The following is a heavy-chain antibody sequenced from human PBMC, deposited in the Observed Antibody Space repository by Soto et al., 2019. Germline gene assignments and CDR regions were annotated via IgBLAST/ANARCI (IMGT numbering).Heavy chain of an antibody. J-gene: IGHJ3*02. Sequence: WASVKVSCKASGYTFTSYSISWVRQAPGQGLEWMGWISAYNGNTNYAQKLQGRVTMTTDTSTSTAYMELRSLRSDDTAVYYCARVSTYYYDSSGFFDIWGQGTMVTVSS. CDR2: ISAYNGNT. CDR1: GYTFTSYS. V-gene: IGHV1-18*04. D-gene: IGHD3-22*01. CDR3: ARVSTYYYDSSGFFDI.